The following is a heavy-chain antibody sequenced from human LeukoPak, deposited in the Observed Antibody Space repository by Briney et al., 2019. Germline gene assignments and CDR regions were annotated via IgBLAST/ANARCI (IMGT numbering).Heavy chain of an antibody. CDR2: IYSGGST. Sequence: PGGSLRLSCAASGFTVSSNYMSWVRQAPGKGLEWVSVIYSGGSTYYGDSVKGRFTISRDNSKNTLYLQMNSLRAEDTAVYYCARGAKDSSGWYYFDYWGQGTLVTVSS. V-gene: IGHV3-66*02. CDR3: ARGAKDSSGWYYFDY. D-gene: IGHD6-19*01. CDR1: GFTVSSNY. J-gene: IGHJ4*02.